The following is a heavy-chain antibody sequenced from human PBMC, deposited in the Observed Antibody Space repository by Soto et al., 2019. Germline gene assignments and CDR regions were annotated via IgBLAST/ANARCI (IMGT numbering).Heavy chain of an antibody. CDR3: ASLGRGYSGYDFDY. Sequence: PGGSLRLSCAASGFTFCSYGMHWVRQAPGKGLEWVAVISYDGSNKYYADSVKGRFTISRDNSKNTLYLQMNSLRAEDTAVYYCASLGRGYSGYDFDYWGQGTMVTVSS. V-gene: IGHV3-30*03. CDR1: GFTFCSYG. D-gene: IGHD5-12*01. CDR2: ISYDGSNK. J-gene: IGHJ4*02.